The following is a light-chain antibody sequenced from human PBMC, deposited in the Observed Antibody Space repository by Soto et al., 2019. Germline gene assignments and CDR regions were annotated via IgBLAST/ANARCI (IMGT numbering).Light chain of an antibody. V-gene: IGLV2-8*01. Sequence: QSALTQPPSASGSPGQSVTISCTGTSSDVGGYNYVSWYQQHPGKAPKLIIYEVSKRPSGVPDRFSGSKSGNTASLTVSGLQAEDEADYYCSSYAGRTTVVFGGGTKLTVL. CDR2: EVS. CDR1: SSDVGGYNY. CDR3: SSYAGRTTVV. J-gene: IGLJ2*01.